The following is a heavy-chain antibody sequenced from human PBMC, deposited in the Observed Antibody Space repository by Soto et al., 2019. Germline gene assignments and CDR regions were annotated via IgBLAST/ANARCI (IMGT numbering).Heavy chain of an antibody. J-gene: IGHJ4*02. V-gene: IGHV3-30*18. CDR2: ISYDGSNK. Sequence: QVQLVESGGGVVQPGRSLRLSCVVSGFTFSSYGMHWARQAPGKGLEWVAVISYDGSNKYYADSVKGRFTISRDNSKNTLYLQMNSLSAEDPDVYYCAKDHAIPYCGGGCYWGVVGGNFDYWGQGTLVTVSS. CDR3: AKDHAIPYCGGGCYWGVVGGNFDY. CDR1: GFTFSSYG. D-gene: IGHD2-21*02.